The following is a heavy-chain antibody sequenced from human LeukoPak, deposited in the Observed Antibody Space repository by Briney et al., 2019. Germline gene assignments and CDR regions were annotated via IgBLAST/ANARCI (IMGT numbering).Heavy chain of an antibody. CDR1: GFTFSSYA. J-gene: IGHJ3*02. CDR2: ISYDGSNK. V-gene: IGHV3-30*04. Sequence: PGGSLRLSCAASGFTFSSYAMHWVRQAPGKGLEWVAVISYDGSNKYYADSVKGRFTISRDNSKNTLYLQMNSLRAEDTAVYYCARLGSRPGDALDIWGQGTMVTVSS. CDR3: ARLGSRPGDALDI. D-gene: IGHD3-16*01.